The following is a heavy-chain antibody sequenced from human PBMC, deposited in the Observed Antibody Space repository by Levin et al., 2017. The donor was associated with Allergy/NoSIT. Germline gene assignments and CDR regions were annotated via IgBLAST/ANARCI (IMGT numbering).Heavy chain of an antibody. Sequence: GSLRLSCTVSGGSISSYYWSWIRQPPGKGLEWIGYIYYSGSTNYNPSLKSRVTISVDTSKNQFSLKLSSVTAADTAVYYCARGAKVGALTKTNAFDIWGQGTMVTVSS. V-gene: IGHV4-59*01. CDR2: IYYSGST. CDR3: ARGAKVGALTKTNAFDI. D-gene: IGHD1-26*01. J-gene: IGHJ3*02. CDR1: GGSISSYY.